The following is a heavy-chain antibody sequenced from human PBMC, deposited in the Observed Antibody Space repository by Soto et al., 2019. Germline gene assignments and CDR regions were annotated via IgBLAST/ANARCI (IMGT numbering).Heavy chain of an antibody. CDR3: AHRVGYGDYVTWFDP. J-gene: IGHJ5*02. CDR2: IYWNDDK. CDR1: GFSLSTSGVG. V-gene: IGHV2-5*01. Sequence: QITLKESGPTLVKPTQTLTLTCTFSGFSLSTSGVGVGWIRQPPGKALEWLALIYWNDDKRYSPSLKSRLTITKDTSKNQVVLTMTNMDPVDTATYYCAHRVGYGDYVTWFDPWGQGTLVTVSS. D-gene: IGHD4-17*01.